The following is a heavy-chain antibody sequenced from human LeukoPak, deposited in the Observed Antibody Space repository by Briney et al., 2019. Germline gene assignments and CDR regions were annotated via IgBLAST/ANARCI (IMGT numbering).Heavy chain of an antibody. CDR2: ISYSGST. D-gene: IGHD4-17*01. CDR1: GGSIRTYY. CDR3: ARKGPYGDYFAY. Sequence: SETLSLTCAFSGGSIRTYYWSWIRQPPGKGLEWIGYISYSGSTNYNPSLKSRVTISADTSKNQFSLKLSSVTAADTAVYYCARKGPYGDYFAYWGQGTLVAVSS. V-gene: IGHV4-59*08. J-gene: IGHJ4*02.